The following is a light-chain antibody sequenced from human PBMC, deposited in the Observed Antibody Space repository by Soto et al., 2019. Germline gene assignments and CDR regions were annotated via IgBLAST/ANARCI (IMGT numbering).Light chain of an antibody. CDR2: EGS. CDR1: SSDVGSYNL. Sequence: QSALTQPASVSASPGQSITISCTGTSSDVGSYNLVSWYQQHPGKAPKLMIYEGSKRPSGVSNRFSGSKSGNTASLTISGLQAEDEADYYCCSYARSSTYVFGNGTKLTVL. CDR3: CSYARSSTYV. J-gene: IGLJ1*01. V-gene: IGLV2-23*01.